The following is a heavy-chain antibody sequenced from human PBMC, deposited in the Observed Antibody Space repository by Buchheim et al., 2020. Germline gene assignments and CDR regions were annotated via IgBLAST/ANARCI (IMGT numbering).Heavy chain of an antibody. CDR2: ISSSSSYI. D-gene: IGHD3-3*01. CDR3: ARVAGEAGFWSGYYTPFYYYGMDV. CDR1: GFTFSSYS. V-gene: IGHV3-21*04. J-gene: IGHJ6*02. Sequence: EVQLVESGGGLVKPGGSLRLSCAASGFTFSSYSMNWVRQAPGKGLEWVSSISSSSSYIYYADSVKGRFTISRDNAKNSLYLQMNSLRAEDTAVYYCARVAGEAGFWSGYYTPFYYYGMDVWGQGTT.